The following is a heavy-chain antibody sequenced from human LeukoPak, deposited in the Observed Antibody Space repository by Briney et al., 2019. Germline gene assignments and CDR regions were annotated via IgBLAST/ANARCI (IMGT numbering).Heavy chain of an antibody. J-gene: IGHJ4*02. D-gene: IGHD6-13*01. CDR2: ISGSGGST. CDR1: GFTFSSYA. V-gene: IGHV3-23*01. CDR3: AKSRGLIAAATY. Sequence: AGGSLRLSCAASGFTFSSYAMSWVRQAPGKGLEWVSAISGSGGSTCYADSVKGRFTISRDNSKNTLYLQMNSLRAEDTAVYYCAKSRGLIAAATYWGQGTLVTVSS.